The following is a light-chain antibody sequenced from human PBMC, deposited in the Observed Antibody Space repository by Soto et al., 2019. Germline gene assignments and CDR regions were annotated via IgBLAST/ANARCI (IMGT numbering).Light chain of an antibody. CDR1: SSDVGDYNY. J-gene: IGLJ3*02. V-gene: IGLV2-14*01. Sequence: QSALTQPASVSGSPGQSITISCTGTSSDVGDYNYVSWCQQHPGKAPKLMIYDVSHRPSGVSSRFSGSKSGNTASLTISGLQAEDEADYYCASCTDSTIVMFGGGTKVTVL. CDR3: ASCTDSTIVM. CDR2: DVS.